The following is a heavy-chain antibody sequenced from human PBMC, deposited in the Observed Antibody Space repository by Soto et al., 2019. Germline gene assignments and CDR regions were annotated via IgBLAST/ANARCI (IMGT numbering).Heavy chain of an antibody. J-gene: IGHJ5*02. Sequence: EGQLLQSGGNLVQPGRSLRLSCAGSGLTLRSYAMTWIRKTPEKGLEWVSTISGRSAVPSYADSVNGRFTVSRDNSKNTLYLQMNSLRPDDTAIYYCAKGGPFTGGFDPWGQGTLVTVSA. V-gene: IGHV3-23*01. CDR1: GLTLRSYA. D-gene: IGHD3-16*01. CDR3: AKGGPFTGGFDP. CDR2: ISGRSAVP.